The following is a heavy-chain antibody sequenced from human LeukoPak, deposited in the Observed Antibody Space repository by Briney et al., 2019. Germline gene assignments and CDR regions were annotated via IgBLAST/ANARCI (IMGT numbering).Heavy chain of an antibody. V-gene: IGHV2-5*01. J-gene: IGHJ4*02. D-gene: IGHD3-10*01. CDR2: NYWNDDK. CDR1: GFSLSTTGVG. CDR3: AHKGRGSGSYNM. Sequence: SGPTLVKPIQTLTLTCTFSGFSLSTTGVGVAWIRQSPGKALEWLAVNYWNDDKSYSPSLKSRLTITKDTSKNQVVLIMTNMDPVDTGTYYCAHKGRGSGSYNMWGQGTLVTVSS.